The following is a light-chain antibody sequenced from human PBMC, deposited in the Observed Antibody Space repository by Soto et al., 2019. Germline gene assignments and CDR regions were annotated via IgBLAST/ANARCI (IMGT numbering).Light chain of an antibody. V-gene: IGKV3-20*01. Sequence: EIVLTQSPGTLSLSPGERATLSCRASQSVSSRYLAWYQQKPGQAPRLLIYGTSSRATGIPDRFSGSGSGTDFTLTISRLEPEDFAVYYCQRYGNSPPLTFGGGTKVEIK. CDR2: GTS. CDR1: QSVSSRY. J-gene: IGKJ4*01. CDR3: QRYGNSPPLT.